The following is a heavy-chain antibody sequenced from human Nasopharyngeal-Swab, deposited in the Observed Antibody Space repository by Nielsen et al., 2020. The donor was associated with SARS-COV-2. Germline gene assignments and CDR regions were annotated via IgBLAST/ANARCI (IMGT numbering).Heavy chain of an antibody. Sequence: SETLSLTCAVYGGSFSGYYWSWIRQPPGKGLEWIGEINHSGSTNYNPSPKSRVTISVDTSKNQFSLKLSSVTAADTAVYYCARGERDIVVVVAATPGALMYYFDYWGQGTLVTVSS. CDR1: GGSFSGYY. V-gene: IGHV4-34*01. CDR3: ARGERDIVVVVAATPGALMYYFDY. J-gene: IGHJ4*02. CDR2: INHSGST. D-gene: IGHD2-15*01.